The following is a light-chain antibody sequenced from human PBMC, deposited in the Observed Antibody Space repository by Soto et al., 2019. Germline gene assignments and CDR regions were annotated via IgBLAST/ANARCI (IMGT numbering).Light chain of an antibody. Sequence: QSALTQPASVSGSPGQSITISCTGTSSDVGDNNYVSWYQQHPGKAPKLMIYDVTHRPSGISNRFSGSKSGNTASLTISGLQAEDEADYYCSSYTSSSTLYVFGTGTQLPS. CDR3: SSYTSSSTLYV. CDR2: DVT. J-gene: IGLJ1*01. CDR1: SSDVGDNNY. V-gene: IGLV2-14*01.